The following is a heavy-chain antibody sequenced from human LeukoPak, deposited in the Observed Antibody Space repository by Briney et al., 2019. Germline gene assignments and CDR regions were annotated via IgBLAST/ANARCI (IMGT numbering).Heavy chain of an antibody. CDR3: ARGGKFYRGDYFDY. J-gene: IGHJ4*02. V-gene: IGHV4-59*01. D-gene: IGHD3-10*01. CDR1: GGSISEYY. CDR2: IYYTAST. Sequence: HSETLSLPRTVSGGSISEYYWYWIRQPPGTGLEWIGYIYYTASTKDHPPLKSRLTVTVDTSKNGFSLRLTPVTAADTAVFYCARGGKFYRGDYFDYWGQGARVPV.